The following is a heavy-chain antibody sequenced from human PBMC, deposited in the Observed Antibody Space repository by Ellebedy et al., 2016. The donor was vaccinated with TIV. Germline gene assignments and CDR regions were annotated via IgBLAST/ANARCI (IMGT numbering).Heavy chain of an antibody. J-gene: IGHJ4*02. CDR1: GFTFSNYA. V-gene: IGHV3-23*01. CDR3: AKPTYRGNSPDY. Sequence: GESLKISXAASGFTFSNYAMSWVRQAPGKGLEWVSSIHESASSTYYADSVKGRFTISRNNSKNTLYLQVNSLRDEDTAVYYCAKPTYRGNSPDYWGQGTLVTVSS. CDR2: IHESASST. D-gene: IGHD4-23*01.